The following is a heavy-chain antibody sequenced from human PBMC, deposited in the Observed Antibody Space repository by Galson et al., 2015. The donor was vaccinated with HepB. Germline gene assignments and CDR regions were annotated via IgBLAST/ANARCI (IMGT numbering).Heavy chain of an antibody. D-gene: IGHD6-13*01. CDR2: TYYRSKWYN. Sequence: CAISGDSVSSNSVAWNWIGQSPSRGLEWLGRTYYRSKWYNDYAVSVKSRITINPDTSKNQFSLQLNSVTPEDTAVYYCARQQGGFDYWGQGTLVNVSS. J-gene: IGHJ4*02. CDR3: ARQQGGFDY. V-gene: IGHV6-1*01. CDR1: GDSVSSNSVA.